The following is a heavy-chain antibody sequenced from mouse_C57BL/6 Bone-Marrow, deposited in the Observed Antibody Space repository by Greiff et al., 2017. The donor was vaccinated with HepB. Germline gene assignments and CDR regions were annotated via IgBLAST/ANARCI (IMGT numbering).Heavy chain of an antibody. J-gene: IGHJ2*01. CDR3: ARSTVDYYFDY. V-gene: IGHV1-20*01. D-gene: IGHD1-1*01. Sequence: VQLKQSGPELVKPGDSVKISCKASGYSFTGYFMNWVMQSHGKSLEWIGRINPYNGDTFYNQKFKGKATLTVDKSSSTAHMELRSLTSEDSAVYYCARSTVDYYFDYWGQGTTLTVSS. CDR1: GYSFTGYF. CDR2: INPYNGDT.